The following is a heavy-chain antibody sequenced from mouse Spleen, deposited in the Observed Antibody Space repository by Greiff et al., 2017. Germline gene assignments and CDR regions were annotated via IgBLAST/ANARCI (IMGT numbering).Heavy chain of an antibody. CDR3: ANGNHDLWYFDV. CDR2: INPSSGYT. CDR1: GYTFTSYT. J-gene: IGHJ1*01. D-gene: IGHD2-1*01. Sequence: QVQLQQSGAELARPGASVKMSCKASGYTFTSYTMHWVKQRPGQGLEWIGYINPSSGYTKYNQKFKDKATLTADKSSSTAYMQLSSLTYEDSAVYYCANGNHDLWYFDVWGAGTTVTVSS. V-gene: IGHV1-4*01.